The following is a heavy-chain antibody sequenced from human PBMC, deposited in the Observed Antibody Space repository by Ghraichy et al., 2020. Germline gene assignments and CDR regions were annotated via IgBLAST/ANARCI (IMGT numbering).Heavy chain of an antibody. V-gene: IGHV3-11*01. CDR1: GFTFSDYY. Sequence: GGSLRLSCAASGFTFSDYYMSWIRQAPGKGLEWVSYISRSGSTIYYADSVKGRFTISRDNAKNSLYLQMNSLRAEDTAVYYCASALIVGASGGDYWGQGTLVTVSS. J-gene: IGHJ4*02. CDR3: ASALIVGASGGDY. D-gene: IGHD1-26*01. CDR2: ISRSGSTI.